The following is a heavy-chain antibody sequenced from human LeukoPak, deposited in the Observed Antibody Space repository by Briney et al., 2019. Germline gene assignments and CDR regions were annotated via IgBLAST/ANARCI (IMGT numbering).Heavy chain of an antibody. CDR1: GFTFDDYA. CDR3: ARSNYDIEFDY. V-gene: IGHV3-9*01. D-gene: IGHD3-9*01. J-gene: IGHJ4*02. Sequence: GRSLRLSCAASGFTFDDYAMHWVRQAPGKGLEWVSGISWNSGSIGYADSVKGRFTISRDNAKNTLYLQMNSLRAEDTAVYYCARSNYDIEFDYWGQGTLVTVSS. CDR2: ISWNSGSI.